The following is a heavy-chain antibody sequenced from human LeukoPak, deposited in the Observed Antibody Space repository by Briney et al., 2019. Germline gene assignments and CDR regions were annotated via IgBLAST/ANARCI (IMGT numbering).Heavy chain of an antibody. V-gene: IGHV3-23*01. CDR3: ASSSGWYGAFDY. CDR2: ISAGGGLT. CDR1: GFSFSAFA. D-gene: IGHD6-19*01. J-gene: IGHJ4*02. Sequence: PGGSLRLSCAASGFSFSAFAMSWVRQAPGRGLQWVSAISAGGGLTYYADSVKGRVTIPRDNSKNTLYLQMNSLRAEDTAVYYCASSSGWYGAFDYWGQGTLVTVSS.